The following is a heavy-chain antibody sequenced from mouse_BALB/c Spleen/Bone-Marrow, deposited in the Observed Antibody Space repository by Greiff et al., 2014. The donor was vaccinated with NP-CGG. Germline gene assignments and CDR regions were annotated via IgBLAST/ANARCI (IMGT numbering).Heavy chain of an antibody. J-gene: IGHJ3*01. Sequence: EVNVVESGGGLVKPGGSLKLSCAASGFTFSSYAMSWVRQAPEKRLEWVASISSGGSTYYPDSVKGRFTISRDNARNILYLQMSSLRPEDTAMYYCAREMVTGFAYWGQGTLVTVSA. V-gene: IGHV5-6-5*01. D-gene: IGHD2-2*01. CDR1: GFTFSSYA. CDR2: ISSGGST. CDR3: AREMVTGFAY.